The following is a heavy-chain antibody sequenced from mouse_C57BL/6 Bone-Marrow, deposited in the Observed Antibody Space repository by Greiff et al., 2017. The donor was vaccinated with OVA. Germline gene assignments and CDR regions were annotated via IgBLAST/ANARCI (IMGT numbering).Heavy chain of an antibody. CDR1: GYTFTSYW. V-gene: IGHV1-61*01. Sequence: QVQLKQPGAELVRPGSSVKLSCKASGYTFTSYWMDWVKQRPGQGLEWIGNIYPSDSETHYNQKFKDKATLTVDKSSSTAYMQLSSLTSEDSAVYYCARVLNMITERSWFAYWGQGTLVTVSA. CDR2: IYPSDSET. J-gene: IGHJ3*01. CDR3: ARVLNMITERSWFAY. D-gene: IGHD2-4*01.